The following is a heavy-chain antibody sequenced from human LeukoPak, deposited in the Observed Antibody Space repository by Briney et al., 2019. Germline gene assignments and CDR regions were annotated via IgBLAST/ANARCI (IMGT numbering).Heavy chain of an antibody. CDR3: ARDSIADLNYYYYGMDV. Sequence: SETLSLTCAVYGGSFSGYYWGWIRQPPGKGLEWIGKISDSGSTYYSPSLKSRVTISVDTSKNQFSLKLSSVTAADTAVYYCARDSIADLNYYYYGMDVWGQGTTVTVSS. V-gene: IGHV4-34*01. J-gene: IGHJ6*02. D-gene: IGHD6-6*01. CDR1: GGSFSGYY. CDR2: ISDSGST.